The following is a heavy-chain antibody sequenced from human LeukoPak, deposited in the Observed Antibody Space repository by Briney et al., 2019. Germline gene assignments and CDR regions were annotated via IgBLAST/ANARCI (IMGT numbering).Heavy chain of an antibody. J-gene: IGHJ3*02. CDR3: SREGPVTDAFDI. CDR1: GFTVSGNH. D-gene: IGHD4-17*01. CDR2: IYSGGYT. V-gene: IGHV3-53*01. Sequence: PGGSLRLSCAASGFTVSGNHMNWVRQAPGKGLEWVSVIYSGGYTYYTDSVKGRFTISRDNSKNTLYLQMNSLRAEDTAVYYCSREGPVTDAFDIWGQGTLVTVSS.